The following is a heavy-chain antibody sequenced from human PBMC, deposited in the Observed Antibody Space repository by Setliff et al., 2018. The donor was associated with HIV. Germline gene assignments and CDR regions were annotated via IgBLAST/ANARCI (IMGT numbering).Heavy chain of an antibody. D-gene: IGHD2-8*01. CDR1: GGSISSHY. CDR3: ARHSPNVGVRGDAFDV. Sequence: PSETLSLTCTVSGGSISSHYWIWIRQPPGKGLEWIGYIHYSGATNYNPSLKSRVTISLDTSRTQFSLRLSSVTAADTAVYYCARHSPNVGVRGDAFDVWGPGTMVTVSS. CDR2: IHYSGAT. J-gene: IGHJ3*01. V-gene: IGHV4-59*08.